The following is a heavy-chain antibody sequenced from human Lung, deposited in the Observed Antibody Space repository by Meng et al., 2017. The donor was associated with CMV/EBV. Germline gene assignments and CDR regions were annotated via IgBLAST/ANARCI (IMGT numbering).Heavy chain of an antibody. Sequence: QVPGREWGPGLVEPSGTLSLTGAVCGGSISSSNWWSWVRQPPGKGLEWIGEIYHSGSTNYNPSLKSRVTISVDKSKNQFSLKLSSVTAADTAVYYCASFPPPGKQWLVTDYWGQGTLVTVSS. CDR3: ASFPPPGKQWLVTDY. V-gene: IGHV4-4*02. CDR2: IYHSGST. D-gene: IGHD6-19*01. J-gene: IGHJ4*02. CDR1: GGSISSSNW.